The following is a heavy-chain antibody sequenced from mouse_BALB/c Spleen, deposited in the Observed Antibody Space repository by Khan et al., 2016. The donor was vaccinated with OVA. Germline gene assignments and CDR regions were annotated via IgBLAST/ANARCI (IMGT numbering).Heavy chain of an antibody. CDR1: GYSFTDYS. D-gene: IGHD4-1*01. Sequence: QIQLVQSGPELKKPGETVKISCKASGYSFTDYSMHWVKQAPGKGLKWMGWINTETGEPTYADDFKGRFAFSLETSVSSAYLQIINLKNEDTATYVSASSNPFYAMDYWGQGTSVTVSP. J-gene: IGHJ4*01. CDR2: INTETGEP. CDR3: ASSNPFYAMDY. V-gene: IGHV9-2-1*01.